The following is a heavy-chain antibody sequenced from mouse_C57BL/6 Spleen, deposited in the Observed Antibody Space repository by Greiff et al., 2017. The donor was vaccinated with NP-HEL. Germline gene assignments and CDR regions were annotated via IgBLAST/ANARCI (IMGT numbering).Heavy chain of an antibody. J-gene: IGHJ2*01. CDR3: TRSMRFY. V-gene: IGHV1-15*01. CDR1: GYTFTDYE. CDR2: IDPETGGT. Sequence: VQGVESGAELVRPGASVTLSCKASGYTFTDYEMHWVKQTPVHGLEWIGAIDPETGGTAYNQKFKGKAILTADKSSSTAYMELRSLTSEDSAVYYCTRSMRFYWGQGTTLTVSS.